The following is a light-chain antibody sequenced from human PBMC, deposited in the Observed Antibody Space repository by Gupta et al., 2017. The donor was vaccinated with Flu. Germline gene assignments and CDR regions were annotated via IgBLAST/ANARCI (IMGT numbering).Light chain of an antibody. CDR3: HQYNSLPLT. CDR1: QSINNKY. Sequence: GTLSLAPGERATLSCRASQSINNKYLAWYQQKVGQAPRVLIHGGSTRATGIPDRFSGSGSGTDFTLTISRLEPEDFAIYYCHQYNSLPLTFGPGTKVDVK. CDR2: GGS. J-gene: IGKJ3*01. V-gene: IGKV3-20*01.